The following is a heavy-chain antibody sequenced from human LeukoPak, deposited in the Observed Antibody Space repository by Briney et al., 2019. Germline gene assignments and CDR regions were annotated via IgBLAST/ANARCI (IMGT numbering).Heavy chain of an antibody. CDR1: GGSISSSSYY. CDR3: ARTLSLRLGELSSYGYFQH. Sequence: PSETLSLTCTVSGGSISSSSYYWGWIRQPPGKGLEWIGSIYYSGSTYYNPSLKSRVTISVDTSKNQFSLKLSSVTAADTAVYYCARTLSLRLGELSSYGYFQHWGQGTLVTVSS. D-gene: IGHD3-16*02. CDR2: IYYSGST. V-gene: IGHV4-39*01. J-gene: IGHJ1*01.